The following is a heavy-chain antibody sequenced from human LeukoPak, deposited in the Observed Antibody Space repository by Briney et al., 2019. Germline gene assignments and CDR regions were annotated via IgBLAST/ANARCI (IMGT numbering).Heavy chain of an antibody. D-gene: IGHD2-15*01. CDR3: AKDGAATGVWYYYYGMDV. CDR1: GFTFRSYG. CDR2: ISYDGSNR. V-gene: IGHV3-30*18. J-gene: IGHJ6*02. Sequence: GGSLRLSCADSGFTFRSYGMHWVRQAPGKGLEWVAVISYDGSNRYYADSVKGRFTISRDNSKNTLYLQMNSLRAEDTAVYYCAKDGAATGVWYYYYGMDVWGQGTTVTVSS.